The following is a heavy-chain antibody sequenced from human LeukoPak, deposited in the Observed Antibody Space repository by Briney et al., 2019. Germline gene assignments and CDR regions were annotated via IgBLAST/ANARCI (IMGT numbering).Heavy chain of an antibody. V-gene: IGHV1-3*01. D-gene: IGHD1-26*01. J-gene: IGHJ5*02. CDR2: INAGNGNT. Sequence: ASVKVSCKASGYTFTSYAMHWVRQAPGQRLEWMGWINAGNGNTKYSQKFQGRVTITRDTSASTAYMELSSLRSEDTAVYYCARENYWGAAGRGFDPWGQGTLVTVSS. CDR1: GYTFTSYA. CDR3: ARENYWGAAGRGFDP.